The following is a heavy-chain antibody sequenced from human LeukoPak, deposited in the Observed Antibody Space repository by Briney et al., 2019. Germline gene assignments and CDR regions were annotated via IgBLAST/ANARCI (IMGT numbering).Heavy chain of an antibody. CDR2: ISGSGGST. CDR3: AKDYESGDIVVVVAAFDYFDY. D-gene: IGHD2-15*01. Sequence: GGSLRLSCAASGFTFSSYAMSWVRQAPGKGLEWVSAISGSGGSTYYADSVKGRFTVSRDNSKNTLYLQMNSLRAEDTAVYYCAKDYESGDIVVVVAAFDYFDYWGQGTLVTVSS. V-gene: IGHV3-23*01. CDR1: GFTFSSYA. J-gene: IGHJ4*02.